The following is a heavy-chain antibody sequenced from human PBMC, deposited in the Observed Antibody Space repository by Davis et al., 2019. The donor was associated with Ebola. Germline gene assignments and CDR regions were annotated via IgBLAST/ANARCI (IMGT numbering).Heavy chain of an antibody. D-gene: IGHD4-17*01. J-gene: IGHJ4*02. CDR2: IYYSGST. CDR1: GGSVNSGSNY. V-gene: IGHV4-39*07. Sequence: MPSETLSLTCTVSGGSVNSGSNYWGWVRQPPGKGLEWIGSIYYSGSTYYNPSLKSRVTISVDTSTNQFSLRLISVTAEDTAVYYCARGNDDYLSLDYWGQGTLVTVSS. CDR3: ARGNDDYLSLDY.